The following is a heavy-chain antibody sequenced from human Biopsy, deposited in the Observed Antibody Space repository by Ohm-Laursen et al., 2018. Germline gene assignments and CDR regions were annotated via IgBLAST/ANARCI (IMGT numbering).Heavy chain of an antibody. CDR1: GGPIDSYY. D-gene: IGHD1-26*01. Sequence: GTLSLTCTVSGGPIDSYYWSWIRLAPGKGLEWIGYIYYSGGTKYNPSLASRVTFSVDMSKSQFSLKLYSVTAADTAVYYCARVEAGTYDALDIWGQGTLVAVSA. J-gene: IGHJ3*02. CDR2: IYYSGGT. CDR3: ARVEAGTYDALDI. V-gene: IGHV4-59*01.